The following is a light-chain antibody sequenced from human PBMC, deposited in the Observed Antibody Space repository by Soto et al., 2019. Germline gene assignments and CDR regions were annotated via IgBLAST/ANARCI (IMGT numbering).Light chain of an antibody. Sequence: DIQMTQSPSTLSASVGDRVTITCRASQSISSWLAWYQQKPGKAPKLLIYKASSLESGVPSRFSGSGSGTEFTLSITTLQPEDFATYYSKHNNSYPYTFAKGTKLK. J-gene: IGKJ2*01. V-gene: IGKV1-5*03. CDR1: QSISSW. CDR2: KAS. CDR3: KHNNSYPYT.